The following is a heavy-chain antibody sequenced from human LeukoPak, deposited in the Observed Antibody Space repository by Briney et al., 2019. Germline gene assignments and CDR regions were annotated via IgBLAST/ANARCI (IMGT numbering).Heavy chain of an antibody. CDR1: GYTFANYY. V-gene: IGHV1-46*01. D-gene: IGHD6-13*01. J-gene: IGHJ4*02. CDR3: ARSPRRGSSGIAAARFDY. CDR2: INPSGGST. Sequence: ASVKVSCKASGYTFANYYMHWVRQAPGQGLEWMGIINPSGGSTSYAQKFQGRVTMTRDTSTSTVYMELSSLRSEDTAVYYCARSPRRGSSGIAAARFDYWGQGTLVTVSS.